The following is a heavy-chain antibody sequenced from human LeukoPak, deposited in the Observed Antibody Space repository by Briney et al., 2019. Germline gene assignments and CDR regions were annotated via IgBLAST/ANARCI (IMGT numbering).Heavy chain of an antibody. V-gene: IGHV3-20*04. J-gene: IGHJ4*02. D-gene: IGHD6-13*01. Sequence: PGGSLRLSCAASGFIFDDYGMSWVRQAPGKGLEWVSGINWNGGSTGYADSVKGRFTISRDNSKNTLYLQMNSLRAEDTAVYYCARDTPSGIAAAGTWPIDYWGQGTLVTVSS. CDR2: INWNGGST. CDR1: GFIFDDYG. CDR3: ARDTPSGIAAAGTWPIDY.